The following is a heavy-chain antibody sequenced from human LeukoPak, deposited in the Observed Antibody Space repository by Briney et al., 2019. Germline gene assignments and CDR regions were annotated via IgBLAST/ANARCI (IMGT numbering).Heavy chain of an antibody. J-gene: IGHJ5*02. V-gene: IGHV1-69*05. CDR1: GGTFSSYA. Sequence: ASVKVSCKASGGTFSSYAISWVRQAPGQGLEWMGRIIPIFGTANYAQKFQGRVTITTDESTSTAYMELSSLRSEDTAVSYCARDKVRVSWFDPWGQGTLVTVSS. D-gene: IGHD3-22*01. CDR2: IIPIFGTA. CDR3: ARDKVRVSWFDP.